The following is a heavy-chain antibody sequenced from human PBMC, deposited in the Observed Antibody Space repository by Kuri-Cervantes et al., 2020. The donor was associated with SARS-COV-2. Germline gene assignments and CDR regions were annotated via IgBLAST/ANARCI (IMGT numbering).Heavy chain of an antibody. V-gene: IGHV1-18*01. CDR3: ARAVGFLERLFDFYYYYYMDV. J-gene: IGHJ6*03. Sequence: ASVKVSCKASGYTFTSYGISWVRQAPGQGLEWMGWISAYNGNTNYAQKLQGRVTMTTDTSTSTAYMELRSLRSDDTAVYYCARAVGFLERLFDFYYYYYMDVWGKGTTVTVSS. CDR2: ISAYNGNT. CDR1: GYTFTSYG. D-gene: IGHD3-3*01.